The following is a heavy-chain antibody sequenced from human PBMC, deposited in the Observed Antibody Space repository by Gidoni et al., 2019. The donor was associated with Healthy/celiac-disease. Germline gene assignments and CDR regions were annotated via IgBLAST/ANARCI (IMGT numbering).Heavy chain of an antibody. CDR3: AKGMGITIFGVVTPNWFDP. Sequence: EVQLLESGGGLVQPGGSLRLSCAASGFTFSIYAMSWVRQAPGKGLEWGSASSGSGGSTYYADSVKGRFTIARDNSKNTLYLQMNSLRAEDTAVYYCAKGMGITIFGVVTPNWFDPWGQGTLVTVSS. CDR2: SSGSGGST. V-gene: IGHV3-23*01. D-gene: IGHD3-3*01. CDR1: GFTFSIYA. J-gene: IGHJ5*02.